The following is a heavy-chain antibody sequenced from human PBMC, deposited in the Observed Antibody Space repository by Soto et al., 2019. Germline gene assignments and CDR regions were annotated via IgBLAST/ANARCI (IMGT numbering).Heavy chain of an antibody. J-gene: IGHJ4*02. CDR1: GFTFSSYW. D-gene: IGHD4-4*01. CDR3: ARGGATVIGY. CDR2: MKEDGSEI. V-gene: IGHV3-7*04. Sequence: EVQLVESGGGLVQPGGSLRLSCAASGFTFSSYWMTWVRQAPGKGLEWVANMKEDGSEIYYVESVKGRFTISRDNAKNSLYLQMNSLRAEDTAMYYCARGGATVIGYWGQGTLVTVSS.